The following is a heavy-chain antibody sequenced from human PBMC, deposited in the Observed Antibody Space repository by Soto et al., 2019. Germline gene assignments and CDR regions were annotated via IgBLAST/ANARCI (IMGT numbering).Heavy chain of an antibody. CDR3: AKDQNIQLWPRYYYCGMDV. CDR2: ISGSGGST. Sequence: EVQLLESGGGLVQPGGSLRLSCAASGFTFTSYAMSWVRQAPGKGLEWVSAISGSGGSTYYADSVKGRFTISRDNSKNTLYLQMNSLRAEDTAVYYCAKDQNIQLWPRYYYCGMDVWGQGTTVTVSS. D-gene: IGHD5-18*01. J-gene: IGHJ6*02. V-gene: IGHV3-23*01. CDR1: GFTFTSYA.